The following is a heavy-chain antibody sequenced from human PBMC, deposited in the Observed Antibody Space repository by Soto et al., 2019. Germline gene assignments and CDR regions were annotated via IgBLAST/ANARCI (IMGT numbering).Heavy chain of an antibody. CDR2: ISKAV. CDR3: VRDLDWAFDV. V-gene: IGHV3-48*01. CDR1: GFSFSSFS. Sequence: GSLRLSCAASGFSFSSFSLNWVRQAPGKGLEWLSYISKAVYYADSVKGRFTISRDNARDSLYLQMDSLRAEDTAVYYCVRDLDWAFDVWGQGTMVTVSS. J-gene: IGHJ3*01. D-gene: IGHD3-9*01.